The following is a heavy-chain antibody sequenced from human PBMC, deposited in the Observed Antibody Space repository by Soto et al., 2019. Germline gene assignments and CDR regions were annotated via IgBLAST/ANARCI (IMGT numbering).Heavy chain of an antibody. J-gene: IGHJ4*02. Sequence: EVQLVESGGGLVKPGGSLRLSCAGSGFTFNNAWMSWVRQAPGKGLEWVGRIKNETDGGTTDYAASVKGRFSISRDDSKNTVFLQMNSLRTEDTAVYYCTTVFLWSYYFDNWGPGTLVTVSS. CDR2: IKNETDGGTT. V-gene: IGHV3-15*01. D-gene: IGHD2-21*01. CDR1: GFTFNNAW. CDR3: TTVFLWSYYFDN.